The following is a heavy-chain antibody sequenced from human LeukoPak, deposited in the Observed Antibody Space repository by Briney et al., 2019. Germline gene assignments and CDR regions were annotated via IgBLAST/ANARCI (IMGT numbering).Heavy chain of an antibody. D-gene: IGHD1-26*01. Sequence: SETLSLTCTVSGGSISDTNYYWGWIRQSPGKGLEWIGSIFYSGSSYCNPSLKSRVTMSADTSRNQFSLKLNSVTAADTALYYCARHRRIAGVTCDYFDYWGQGTLVTVSS. CDR3: ARHRRIAGVTCDYFDY. J-gene: IGHJ4*02. CDR1: GGSISDTNYY. V-gene: IGHV4-39*01. CDR2: IFYSGSS.